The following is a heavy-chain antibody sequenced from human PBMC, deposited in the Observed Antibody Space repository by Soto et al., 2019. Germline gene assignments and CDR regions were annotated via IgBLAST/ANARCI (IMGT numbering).Heavy chain of an antibody. V-gene: IGHV4-59*01. CDR2: IYFRGTT. Sequence: SETLSLTCTVSGGSISSYYWSWIRQPPGKGLEWIGYIYFRGTTNYNPSLKSRVTMSADTSKNQFSLKLNSVTAADTAVYYCARMNYYDTSGYPFDVWGQGMMVTVSS. CDR3: ARMNYYDTSGYPFDV. J-gene: IGHJ4*02. CDR1: GGSISSYY. D-gene: IGHD3-22*01.